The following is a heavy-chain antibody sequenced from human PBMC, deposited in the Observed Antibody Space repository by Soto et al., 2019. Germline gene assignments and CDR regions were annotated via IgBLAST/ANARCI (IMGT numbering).Heavy chain of an antibody. CDR1: GFTFNNFG. V-gene: IGHV3-21*01. Sequence: PGGSLRLSCVDSGFTFNNFGMNWLRQAPGKGLEWVSSISSNGYDIYQADSVKGRFTISRDNAKDSLYLQMSSVRGADTAVYYCARDHSYNYSGSYSPLNWVGPWGQGALVTVSS. CDR3: ARDHSYNYSGSYSPLNWVGP. CDR2: ISSNGYDI. D-gene: IGHD3-10*01. J-gene: IGHJ5*02.